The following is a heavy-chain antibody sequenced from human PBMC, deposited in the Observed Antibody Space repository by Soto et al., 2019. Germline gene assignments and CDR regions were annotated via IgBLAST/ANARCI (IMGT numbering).Heavy chain of an antibody. CDR3: ARDGYFYDIYYFDY. Sequence: QVQLVQSGAEVKKPGASVKVSCKASGYSFPTYGITWVRQAPGQGLEWMGWISVYNGNTKYAQQFQGRVSLTADTSATTAYMEVRSLRSDDTAVYSCARDGYFYDIYYFDYWGQGTPVTVSP. D-gene: IGHD2-2*03. J-gene: IGHJ4*02. CDR2: ISVYNGNT. CDR1: GYSFPTYG. V-gene: IGHV1-18*01.